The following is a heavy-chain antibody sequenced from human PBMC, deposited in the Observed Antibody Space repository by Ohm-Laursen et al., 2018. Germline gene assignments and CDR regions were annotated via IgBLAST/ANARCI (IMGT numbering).Heavy chain of an antibody. V-gene: IGHV3-11*01. CDR1: GFTFSDYY. CDR2: ISSSGSTI. Sequence: SLRLSCAASGFTFSDYYMSWIRQAPGKGLERVSYISSSGSTIYYADSVKGRFTISRDNAKNSLYLQMNSLRAEDTAVYYCARARPPTYYYGMDVWGQGTTVTVSS. CDR3: ARARPPTYYYGMDV. J-gene: IGHJ6*02. D-gene: IGHD6-6*01.